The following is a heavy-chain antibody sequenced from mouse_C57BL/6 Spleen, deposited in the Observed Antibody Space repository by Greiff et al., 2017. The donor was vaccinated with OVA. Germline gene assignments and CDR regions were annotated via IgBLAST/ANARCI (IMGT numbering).Heavy chain of an antibody. CDR1: GYTFTSYW. Sequence: VQLQQPGAELVMPGASVKLSCKASGYTFTSYWMHWVKQRPGQGLEWIGEIDPSDSYTNYNQKFKGKSTLTVDKSSSTAYMQLSSLTSEDSAVYYCARGYYGRGNYFDYWGQGTTLTVSS. CDR2: IDPSDSYT. D-gene: IGHD1-1*01. J-gene: IGHJ2*01. CDR3: ARGYYGRGNYFDY. V-gene: IGHV1-69*01.